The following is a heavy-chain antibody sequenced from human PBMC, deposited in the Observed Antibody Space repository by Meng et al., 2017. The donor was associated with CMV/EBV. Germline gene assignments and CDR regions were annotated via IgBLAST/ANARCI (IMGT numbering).Heavy chain of an antibody. CDR1: GFTCDDYG. J-gene: IGHJ4*02. V-gene: IGHV3-20*01. Sequence: ASGFTCDDYGMSWVRQAPGKGLEWVSGINWNGGSTGYADSVKGRFTISRDNAKNSLYLQMNSLRAEDTALYHCARGRAAAVALFDYWGQGTLVTVSS. D-gene: IGHD6-19*01. CDR3: ARGRAAAVALFDY. CDR2: INWNGGST.